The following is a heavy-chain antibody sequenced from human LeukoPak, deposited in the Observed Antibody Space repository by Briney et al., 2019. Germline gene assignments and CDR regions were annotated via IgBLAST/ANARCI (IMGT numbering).Heavy chain of an antibody. Sequence: PSETLSLTCTVSGGSLDSFYWSWIRPPPGKGLEYIGYIYYSGTTNYDPSLKGRVTISVDMSKNQFSLNLISVTAADTAVYYCARDPPGKGALDFWGQGTLVTVSS. CDR3: ARDPPGKGALDF. V-gene: IGHV4-59*01. D-gene: IGHD3-16*01. CDR2: IYYSGTT. CDR1: GGSLDSFY. J-gene: IGHJ4*02.